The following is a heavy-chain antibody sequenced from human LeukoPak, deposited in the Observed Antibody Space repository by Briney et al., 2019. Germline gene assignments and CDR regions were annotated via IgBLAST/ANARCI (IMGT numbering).Heavy chain of an antibody. CDR1: GFTFRSYT. CDR3: VRDSSFSNN. CDR2: TTSGSDYI. J-gene: IGHJ4*02. V-gene: IGHV3-21*06. Sequence: TGGSLRISCAASGFTFRSYTMNWVRQAPGKGLQWVSSTTSGSDYIYYADSVRGRFTISRGNAKNSLYLQMNSLSPEDTAMYYCVRDSSFSNNWGQGTLVTVSS. D-gene: IGHD2/OR15-2a*01.